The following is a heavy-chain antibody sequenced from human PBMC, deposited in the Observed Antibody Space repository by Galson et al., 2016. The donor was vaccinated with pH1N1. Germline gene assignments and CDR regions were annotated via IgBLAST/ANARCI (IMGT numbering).Heavy chain of an antibody. CDR3: ASRGYGDYVGYFDY. Sequence: ETLSLTCTVSGGSISSSSYYWGWIRQPPGKGLEWIGSIYYSGSTYYNPSLKSRVTISVDTSKNQFSLKLTSVTAADTAVYYCASRGYGDYVGYFDYWGQGTLVTVSS. V-gene: IGHV4-39*01. CDR1: GGSISSSSYY. J-gene: IGHJ4*02. D-gene: IGHD4-17*01. CDR2: IYYSGST.